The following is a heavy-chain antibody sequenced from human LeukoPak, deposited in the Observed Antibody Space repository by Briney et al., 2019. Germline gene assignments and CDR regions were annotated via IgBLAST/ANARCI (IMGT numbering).Heavy chain of an antibody. CDR3: ARGLLWFGELEGFDY. CDR2: INPNSGGT. V-gene: IGHV1-2*02. J-gene: IGHJ4*02. Sequence: GASVKVSCKASGYTFTSYGITWVRQAPGQGLEWMGWINPNSGGTNYAQKFQGRVTMTRDTSISTAYMELSRLRSDDTAVYYCARGLLWFGELEGFDYWGQGTLVTVSS. CDR1: GYTFTSYG. D-gene: IGHD3-10*01.